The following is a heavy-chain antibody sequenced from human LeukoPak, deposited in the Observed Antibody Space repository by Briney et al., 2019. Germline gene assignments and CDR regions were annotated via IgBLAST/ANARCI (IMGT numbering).Heavy chain of an antibody. CDR3: ARVGSSSWYYFGY. CDR2: ISYDGSNK. V-gene: IGHV3-30-3*01. J-gene: IGHJ4*02. D-gene: IGHD6-13*01. Sequence: GGSLRLSCAASGFTFSSYAMHWVRQAPGKGLEWVAVISYDGSNKYYADSVKGRFTISRDNSKNTLYLQMNSLRAEDTAVYYCARVGSSSWYYFGYWGQGTLVTVSS. CDR1: GFTFSSYA.